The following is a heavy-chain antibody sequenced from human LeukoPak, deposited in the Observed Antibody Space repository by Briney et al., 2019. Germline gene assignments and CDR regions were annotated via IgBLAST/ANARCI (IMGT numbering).Heavy chain of an antibody. CDR3: AKAFREFGSSSFSSFDI. CDR1: TFTFSSFA. J-gene: IGHJ3*02. D-gene: IGHD6-6*01. CDR2: LSGRGDET. Sequence: PGGSLRLSCAASTFTFSSFAMSWVRQAPGKGLEWVSGLSGRGDETHYSDSVKGRFTISRDNSKNILYLQMNSLRAEDTAVYYCAKAFREFGSSSFSSFDIWGRGTLVTVSS. V-gene: IGHV3-23*01.